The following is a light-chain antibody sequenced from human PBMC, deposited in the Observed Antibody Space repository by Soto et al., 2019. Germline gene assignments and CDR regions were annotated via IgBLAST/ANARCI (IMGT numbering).Light chain of an antibody. CDR1: QSINSW. V-gene: IGKV1-5*03. J-gene: IGKJ1*01. CDR3: QQYRTNSA. Sequence: DIQMTQSPSTLSASVGDRVTINCRASQSINSWLAWYQQKPGTAPKLLIYKASSLESGVPSRFSGSGSETEFTLTISSLQPDYVASYYCQQYRTNSAFGQGTKVEIK. CDR2: KAS.